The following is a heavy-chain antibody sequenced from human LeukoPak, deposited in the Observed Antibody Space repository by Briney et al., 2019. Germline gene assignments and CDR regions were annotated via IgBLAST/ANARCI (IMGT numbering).Heavy chain of an antibody. CDR1: GGSISSYY. Sequence: SETLSLTCTVSGGSISSYYWSWIRQPPGKGLEWIGYIYYSGSTNYNPSLKSRVTILVATSKNQFSLKLSSVTAADTAVYYCARHGSSSWYYYYYGMDVWGQGTTVTVSS. V-gene: IGHV4-59*01. J-gene: IGHJ6*02. CDR3: ARHGSSSWYYYYYGMDV. D-gene: IGHD6-6*01. CDR2: IYYSGST.